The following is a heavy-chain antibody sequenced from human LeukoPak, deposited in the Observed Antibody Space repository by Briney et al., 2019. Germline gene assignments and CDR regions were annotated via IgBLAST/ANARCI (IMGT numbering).Heavy chain of an antibody. D-gene: IGHD6-19*01. V-gene: IGHV4-39*07. Sequence: SETLSLTCTVSGGSISSRSYYWDWIRQPPGKGLEWIGTIYYSGGTSYNPSLKSRVTISVDTSKNQFSLKLSSVTAADTAVYYCARGIAVAGTSWFDPWGQGTLVTVSS. CDR3: ARGIAVAGTSWFDP. CDR2: IYYSGGT. J-gene: IGHJ5*02. CDR1: GGSISSRSYY.